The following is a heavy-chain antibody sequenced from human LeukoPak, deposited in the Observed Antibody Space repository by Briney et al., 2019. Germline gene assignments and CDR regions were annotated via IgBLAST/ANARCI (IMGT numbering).Heavy chain of an antibody. J-gene: IGHJ3*02. D-gene: IGHD3-22*01. CDR3: ARGSVDYYDSSGYYRRNDAFDI. Sequence: PSQTLSLTCGVSGGSISSGGYSWSWIRQPPGKGLEWIGYIFQSGDTFYNPSLKTRVTISVDRSKNHFSLELTSVTAADTAVYYCARGSVDYYDSSGYYRRNDAFDIWGQGTLVTVSS. CDR1: GGSISSGGYS. CDR2: IFQSGDT. V-gene: IGHV4-30-2*01.